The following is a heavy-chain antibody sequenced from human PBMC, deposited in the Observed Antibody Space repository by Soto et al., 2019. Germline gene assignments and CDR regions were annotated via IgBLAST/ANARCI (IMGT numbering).Heavy chain of an antibody. V-gene: IGHV1-8*01. CDR2: MNPNSGNT. D-gene: IGHD3-10*01. CDR1: GYTFTSYD. Sequence: ASVKVSCKASGYTFTSYDINWVRQATGQGLEWMGWMNPNSGNTGYAQKFQGRVTMTRNTSISTAYMELSSLRSEDTAVYYCAVPVGYGSGPNWDDYYYYMDVWGKGTTVTVSS. J-gene: IGHJ6*03. CDR3: AVPVGYGSGPNWDDYYYYMDV.